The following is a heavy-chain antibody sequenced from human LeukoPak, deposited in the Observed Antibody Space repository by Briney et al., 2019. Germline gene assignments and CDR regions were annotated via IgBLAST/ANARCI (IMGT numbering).Heavy chain of an antibody. D-gene: IGHD3-22*01. CDR1: GGSIRSSSYY. V-gene: IGHV4-39*01. CDR3: ARHDSSGPYNAFDI. CDR2: VYYGGNT. J-gene: IGHJ3*02. Sequence: PSETLSLTCTVSGGSIRSSSYYWGWIRQPPGKGLEWIGSVYYGGNTYYNPSLKSRITISVDTSKNRFSLKLTSVTAADTAVYYCARHDSSGPYNAFDIWGQGTMVTVSS.